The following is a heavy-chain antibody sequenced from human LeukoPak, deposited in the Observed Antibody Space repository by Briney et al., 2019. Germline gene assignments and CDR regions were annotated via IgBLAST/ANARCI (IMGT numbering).Heavy chain of an antibody. CDR3: ATGVHGIAAAGDYYFAY. J-gene: IGHJ4*02. V-gene: IGHV4-59*01. CDR1: GGSISSYY. CDR2: MYYRGNT. D-gene: IGHD6-13*01. Sequence: SETLSLTCTVSGGSISSYYWSWIRQPPGKGLGWIGYMYYRGNTNYDPSLKSRVTISIDTPNNQFSLKPSSVTAADTAVYYCATGVHGIAAAGDYYFAYWGQGTLVTVSS.